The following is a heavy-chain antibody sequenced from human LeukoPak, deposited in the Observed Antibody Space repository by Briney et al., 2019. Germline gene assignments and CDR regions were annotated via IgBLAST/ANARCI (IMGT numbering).Heavy chain of an antibody. CDR3: ARDLVTTIVVPYDF. CDR2: INWNGGST. CDR1: GFTFDDYG. Sequence: PGGSLRLSCAASGFTFDDYGMSWVRQAPGKGLEWVSGINWNGGSTGYADSVKGRFTISRDNAKNSLYLQMNSLRAEDTALYHCARDLVTTIVVPYDFWGQGTLLTVSS. D-gene: IGHD3-22*01. J-gene: IGHJ4*02. V-gene: IGHV3-20*01.